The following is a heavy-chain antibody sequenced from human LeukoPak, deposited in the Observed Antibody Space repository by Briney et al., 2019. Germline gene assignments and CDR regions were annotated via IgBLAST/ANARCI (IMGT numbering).Heavy chain of an antibody. V-gene: IGHV5-51*01. D-gene: IGHD4-11*01. CDR2: IYPGDSDT. J-gene: IGHJ5*02. Sequence: GESLQISCQGSGYSFTSYWIGWVRQMPGKGMEWMGIIYPGDSDTRYSPSFQGQVTISADKSISTAYLQWSSLKASDTAMYYCARLVGDDYSNWFDPWGQGTLVTASS. CDR1: GYSFTSYW. CDR3: ARLVGDDYSNWFDP.